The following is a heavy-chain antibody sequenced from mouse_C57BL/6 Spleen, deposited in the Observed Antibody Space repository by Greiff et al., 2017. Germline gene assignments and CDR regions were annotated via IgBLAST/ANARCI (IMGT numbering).Heavy chain of an antibody. CDR2: INPNNGGT. V-gene: IGHV1-22*01. CDR1: GYTFTDYN. Sequence: VQLQQSGPELVKPGASVKMSCKASGYTFTDYNMHWVKQSHGKSLEWIGYINPNNGGTSYNQKFKGKATLTVNKSSSTAYMELRSLTSEDSAVYYCARKDYYGYGFAYWGQGTLVTVSA. CDR3: ARKDYYGYGFAY. D-gene: IGHD2-2*01. J-gene: IGHJ3*01.